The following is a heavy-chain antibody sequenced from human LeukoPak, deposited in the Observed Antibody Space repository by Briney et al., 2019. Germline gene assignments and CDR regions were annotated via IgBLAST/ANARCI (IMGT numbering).Heavy chain of an antibody. CDR3: AKKLPGASYYFDF. Sequence: GGSLRLSCIASGFTLSNYGMTWVRQAPGKGLEYVSSIGSGGYTFYAGSVKGRFSISRDISQNTVYLQMNSLRAEDTAMYFCAKKLPGASYYFDFWGQGTLVTVSS. V-gene: IGHV3-23*01. D-gene: IGHD7-27*01. CDR2: IGSGGYT. J-gene: IGHJ4*02. CDR1: GFTLSNYG.